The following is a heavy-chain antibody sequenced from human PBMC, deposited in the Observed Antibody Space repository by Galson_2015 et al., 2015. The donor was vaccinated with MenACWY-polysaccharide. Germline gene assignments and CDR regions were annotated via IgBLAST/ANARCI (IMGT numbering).Heavy chain of an antibody. Sequence: SLRLSCAASGFTFSNSAMSWVRQAPGKGLEWVSALSASGATTYYADSVKGRFTISRDNPKNTVYLQMNSLRAEDTAVYFCAKDGDDGYSYRWYNKGMDVWGQGTLVTVSS. V-gene: IGHV3-23*01. CDR3: AKDGDDGYSYRWYNKGMDV. D-gene: IGHD5-18*01. CDR1: GFTFSNSA. J-gene: IGHJ4*02. CDR2: LSASGATT.